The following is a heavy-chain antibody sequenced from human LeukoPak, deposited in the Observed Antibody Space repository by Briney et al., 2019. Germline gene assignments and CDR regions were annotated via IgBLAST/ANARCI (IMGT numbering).Heavy chain of an antibody. CDR3: ARDGRDGYNRPGYFGY. D-gene: IGHD5-24*01. Sequence: ASVKVSCKASGYTFTSYGISWVRHAPGQGLEWMGWISAYNGNTNYAQKLQGRVTMTTDTSTSTAYMELRSLRSDDTAVYYCARDGRDGYNRPGYFGYWGQGTLVTVSS. CDR2: ISAYNGNT. J-gene: IGHJ4*02. V-gene: IGHV1-18*01. CDR1: GYTFTSYG.